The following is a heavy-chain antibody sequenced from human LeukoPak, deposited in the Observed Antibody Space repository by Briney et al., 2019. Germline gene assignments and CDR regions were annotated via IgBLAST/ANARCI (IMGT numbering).Heavy chain of an antibody. D-gene: IGHD3-3*01. CDR1: GFTFSSYS. CDR3: ARTLRFLEWYSV. CDR2: ISSSSSTI. Sequence: GGSLRLSWVASGFTFSSYSMNWVRQTPGKGLEWVSYISSSSSTIYYADSVKGRFTISRDNAKNSLYLQMNSLRAEDTAVYYCARTLRFLEWYSVWGQGTLVTVSS. V-gene: IGHV3-48*01. J-gene: IGHJ4*02.